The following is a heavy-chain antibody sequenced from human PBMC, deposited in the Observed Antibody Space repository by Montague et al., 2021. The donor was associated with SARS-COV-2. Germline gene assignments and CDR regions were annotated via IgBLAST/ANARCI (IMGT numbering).Heavy chain of an antibody. V-gene: IGHV4-34*01. CDR3: ATLPSSITIFGVVQGYDFED. CDR1: GGSFSNYY. CDR2: INHSGTT. J-gene: IGHJ4*02. Sequence: SETLSLTCAISGGSFSNYYWSWIRQPPGKGLEWIGEINHSGTTIYNPSLKSGVTISEDTSKNQFYLRLNSVTAADTAVYYCATLPSSITIFGVVQGYDFEDWGQGTLVTVSS. D-gene: IGHD3-3*01.